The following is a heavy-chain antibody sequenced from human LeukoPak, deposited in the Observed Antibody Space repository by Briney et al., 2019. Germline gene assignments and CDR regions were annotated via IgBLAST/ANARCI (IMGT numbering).Heavy chain of an antibody. CDR3: ASAHRGDYFDY. J-gene: IGHJ4*02. V-gene: IGHV4-59*08. CDR1: GGSISSYY. D-gene: IGHD5-24*01. Sequence: SETLSLTCTVSGGSISSYYWSWIRQPPGKGLEWIGYIYYSGSTNYNPSLKSRVTISVDTSKNQFSLKLSSVTAADTAVYYCASAHRGDYFDYWGQGTLVTVSS. CDR2: IYYSGST.